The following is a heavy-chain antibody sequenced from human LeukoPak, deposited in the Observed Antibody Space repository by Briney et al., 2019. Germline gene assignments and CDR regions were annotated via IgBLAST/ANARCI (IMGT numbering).Heavy chain of an antibody. J-gene: IGHJ4*02. V-gene: IGHV1-69*04. CDR1: GGTFSSYA. Sequence: ASVKVSCKASGGTFSSYAISWVRQAPGQGLEWMGRIIPILGIANYAQKFQGRVTITADKSTSTAYMELSSLRSEDTAVYYCARAPTVHDILTGPIDYWAREPWSPSPQ. CDR2: IIPILGIA. D-gene: IGHD3-9*01. CDR3: ARAPTVHDILTGPIDY.